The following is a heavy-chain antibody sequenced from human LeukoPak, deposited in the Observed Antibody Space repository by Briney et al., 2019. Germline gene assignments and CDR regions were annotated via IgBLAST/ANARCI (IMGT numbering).Heavy chain of an antibody. J-gene: IGHJ4*02. V-gene: IGHV3-23*01. Sequence: GGSLRLSCAASGFTFSSYAMSWVRQAPGKGLEWVSAISGTGGRTYYADSVRGRFTISRDNSKNTLYLRMDSLRVEDTATYYCSKDLIPGSIGYFDCWGQGTLVTVSS. CDR2: ISGTGGRT. CDR3: SKDLIPGSIGYFDC. CDR1: GFTFSSYA. D-gene: IGHD3-10*01.